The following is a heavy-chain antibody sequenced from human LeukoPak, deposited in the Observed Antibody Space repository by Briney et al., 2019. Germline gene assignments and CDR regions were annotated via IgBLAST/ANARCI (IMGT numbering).Heavy chain of an antibody. CDR2: IYWDDDK. V-gene: IGHV2-5*02. Sequence: SGPTLVKPTQTLTLTCTFSGFSLRTTGVGVGWIRQPPGKALEWLALIYWDDDKRYSPSLKSRLTITKDISKNQVVLTMTNMDPMDTGTYYCARQILEAAALYFYYMDVWGTGTTVTVSS. J-gene: IGHJ6*03. D-gene: IGHD3-3*01. CDR3: ARQILEAAALYFYYMDV. CDR1: GFSLRTTGVG.